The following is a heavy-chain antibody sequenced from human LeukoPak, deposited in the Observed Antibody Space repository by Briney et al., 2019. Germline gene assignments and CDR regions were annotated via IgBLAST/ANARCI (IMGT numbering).Heavy chain of an antibody. J-gene: IGHJ4*02. CDR2: IYYSGST. CDR1: GGSISSYSYY. CDR3: ASLAVAGLSEGY. Sequence: SETLSLTCTVSGGSISSYSYYWAWIRQPPGKGLEWIASIYYSGSTYYNPSLKSRVTISVDTSRNQFSLKLSSVTAADTAVYYCASLAVAGLSEGYWGQGTLVIVSS. D-gene: IGHD6-19*01. V-gene: IGHV4-39*01.